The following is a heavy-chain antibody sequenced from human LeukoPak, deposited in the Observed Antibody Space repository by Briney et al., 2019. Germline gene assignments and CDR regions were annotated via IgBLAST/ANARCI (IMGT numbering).Heavy chain of an antibody. V-gene: IGHV5-51*01. J-gene: IGHJ4*02. CDR2: IYPGDSDT. CDR1: DYSFITYK. Sequence: GESLKISCKGSDYSFITYKIGWVRQMPGKGLEWMAIIYPGDSDTRYSPSFQGQVTISADKSISTAYLQWSSLKASDTAMYYCARQYYGDNSGFDYWGQGTPVTVSS. D-gene: IGHD4-23*01. CDR3: ARQYYGDNSGFDY.